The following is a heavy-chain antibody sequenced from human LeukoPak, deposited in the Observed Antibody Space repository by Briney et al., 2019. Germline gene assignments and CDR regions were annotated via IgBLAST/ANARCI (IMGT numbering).Heavy chain of an antibody. CDR3: ANWNTAAHWFDP. CDR2: IYPGDSDS. CDR1: GYNFLHYW. D-gene: IGHD1-1*01. J-gene: IGHJ5*02. Sequence: GESLKTSCQGSGYNFLHYWIGWVRQMPGKGLEWMGIIYPGDSDSRYSPSFQGQVTISADKSISTAYLQWSSLKASDTAMYYCANWNTAAHWFDPWGQGTLVTVSS. V-gene: IGHV5-51*01.